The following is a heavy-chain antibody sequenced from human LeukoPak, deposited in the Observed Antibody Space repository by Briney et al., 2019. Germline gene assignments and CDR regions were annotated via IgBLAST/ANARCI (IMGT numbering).Heavy chain of an antibody. J-gene: IGHJ6*03. D-gene: IGHD3-10*01. CDR3: ARAYRERYGLGYYYMDL. Sequence: PGGSLRLSCAASGFTFSNHWMTWVRQAPGKGLEWVSCISSSSSYIYYADSVKGRFTISRDNAKNSLYLQMNSLRVEDTAVYYCARAYRERYGLGYYYMDLWGKGTTVTVSS. CDR2: ISSSSSYI. V-gene: IGHV3-21*04. CDR1: GFTFSNHW.